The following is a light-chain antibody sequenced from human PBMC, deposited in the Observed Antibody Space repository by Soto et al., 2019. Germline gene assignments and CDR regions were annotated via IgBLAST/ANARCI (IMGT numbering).Light chain of an antibody. J-gene: IGKJ4*01. V-gene: IGKV3-20*01. CDR3: QQYSSSPVT. CDR2: GVS. CDR1: QRVSNTY. Sequence: EIVLAQSPGTLSLSPGERATLSCRASQRVSNTYLAWCQQKPGQAPRLLIYGVSSRATGIPDRFSGSGSGTDFTLTISRLEPEDFAVYYCQQYSSSPVTFGGGTKVEIK.